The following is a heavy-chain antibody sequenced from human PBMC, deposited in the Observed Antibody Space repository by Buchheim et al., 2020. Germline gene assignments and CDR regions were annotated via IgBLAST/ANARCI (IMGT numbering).Heavy chain of an antibody. CDR3: ARGTSEPPY. J-gene: IGHJ4*02. CDR2: ISRSASGT. V-gene: IGHV3-23*01. CDR1: GFTVNTYA. Sequence: EVQLLESGGGLVQPGGSLRLSCVASGFTVNTYAMSWVRQAPGKGLEWVSTISRSASGTYYADSVKGRFTISRDHSRNTLYLKMNSLRAEDTALYYCARGTSEPPYWGQG. D-gene: IGHD1-14*01.